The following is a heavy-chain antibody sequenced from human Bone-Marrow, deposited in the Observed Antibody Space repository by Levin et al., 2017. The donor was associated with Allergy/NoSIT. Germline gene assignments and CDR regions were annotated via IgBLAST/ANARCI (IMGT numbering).Heavy chain of an antibody. D-gene: IGHD6-19*01. Sequence: GGSLRLSCAVSGFSFSDHYMTWIRQAPGRGLEWISYIRSGGTTILYADSVKGRFTISRDDANNSLYLQMNSLRTEDTAVYYCATPTMAGLHWGPGTLVTVSS. CDR1: GFSFSDHY. J-gene: IGHJ4*02. CDR3: ATPTMAGLH. CDR2: IRSGGTTI. V-gene: IGHV3-11*01.